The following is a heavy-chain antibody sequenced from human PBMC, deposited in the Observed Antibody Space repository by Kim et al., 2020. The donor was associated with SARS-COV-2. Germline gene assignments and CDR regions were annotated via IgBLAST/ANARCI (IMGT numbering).Heavy chain of an antibody. CDR1: GGSISSSSYY. CDR2: IYYSGST. Sequence: SETLSLTCTVSGGSISSSSYYWGWIRQPQGKGLEWIGSIYYSGSTYYNPSLKSRVTISVDTSKNQFSLKLSSVTAADTAVYYCARLHCSSTSCYGGYYY. J-gene: IGHJ6*01. V-gene: IGHV4-39*01. D-gene: IGHD2-2*01. CDR3: ARLHCSSTSCYGGYYY.